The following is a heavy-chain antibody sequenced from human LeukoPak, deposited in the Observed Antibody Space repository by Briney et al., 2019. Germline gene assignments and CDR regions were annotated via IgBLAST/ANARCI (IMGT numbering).Heavy chain of an antibody. V-gene: IGHV3-48*01. J-gene: IGHJ4*02. Sequence: PGGSLRLSCAASGFTFSSYSMNWVRQAPGKGLEWVSYISSSSSTIYYADSVKGRFTISRDNAKNSLYLQMNSLRAEDTAVYYCARDRSRVMASFDYWGQGTLVIVSS. CDR2: ISSSSSTI. D-gene: IGHD2-8*01. CDR1: GFTFSSYS. CDR3: ARDRSRVMASFDY.